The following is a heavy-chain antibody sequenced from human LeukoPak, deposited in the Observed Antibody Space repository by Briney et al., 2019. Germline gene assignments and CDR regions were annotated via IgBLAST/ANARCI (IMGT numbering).Heavy chain of an antibody. V-gene: IGHV3-7*01. Sequence: PPGGSLRLSCAASGFTFSSYWMSWVRQAPGKGLEWVANIKQDGSEKYYVDSVKGRFTISRDNAKNSLYLQMNSLRAEDTAVYYCARSRKGSGSYLGYWGQGTLVTVSS. D-gene: IGHD3-10*01. CDR2: IKQDGSEK. CDR1: GFTFSSYW. CDR3: ARSRKGSGSYLGY. J-gene: IGHJ4*02.